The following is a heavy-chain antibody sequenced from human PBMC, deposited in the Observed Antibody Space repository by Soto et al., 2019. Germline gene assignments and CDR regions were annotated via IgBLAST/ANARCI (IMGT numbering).Heavy chain of an antibody. D-gene: IGHD3-3*01. CDR1: GGSVSSGSYY. CDR3: ARDRDCDFWSCGYYYYGMDV. CDR2: IYYSGST. V-gene: IGHV4-61*01. J-gene: IGHJ6*02. Sequence: SETLSLTCTVSGGSVSSGSYYWSWIRQPPGKGLEWIGYIYYSGSTNYNPSLKSRVTISVDTSKNQFSLRLSSVTAADTAVYYCARDRDCDFWSCGYYYYGMDVWGQGTTVTVS.